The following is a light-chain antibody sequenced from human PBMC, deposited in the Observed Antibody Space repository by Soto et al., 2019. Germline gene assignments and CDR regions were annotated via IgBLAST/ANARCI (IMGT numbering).Light chain of an antibody. J-gene: IGKJ4*01. V-gene: IGKV3-15*01. CDR1: QSVSSN. CDR3: QQYNNWRALT. CDR2: GAS. Sequence: EIVMTQSPATLSVSPGERATLSCRASQSVSSNLAWYQQKPGQAPRLLIYGASTRATGIPARFSGSGSGTEFTLTISSLLSEDFAVYYCQQYNNWRALTFGGGTKVEIK.